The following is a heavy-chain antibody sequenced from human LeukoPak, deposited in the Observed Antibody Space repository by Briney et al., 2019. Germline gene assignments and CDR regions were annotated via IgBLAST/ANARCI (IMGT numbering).Heavy chain of an antibody. J-gene: IGHJ4*02. D-gene: IGHD4-23*01. CDR1: GFTFSSYA. CDR2: ISGSGGST. CDR3: ARLSGGNSDRSAY. V-gene: IGHV3-23*01. Sequence: GGSLRLSCAASGFTFSSYAMSWVRQAPGKGLEWVSAISGSGGSTYYKDSVKGQFIISRDNSKNTLFLQMNNLRAEDTAIFYCARLSGGNSDRSAYWGQGALVTVSS.